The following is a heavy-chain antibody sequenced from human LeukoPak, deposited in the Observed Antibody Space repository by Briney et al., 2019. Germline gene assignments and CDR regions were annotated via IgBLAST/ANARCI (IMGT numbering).Heavy chain of an antibody. V-gene: IGHV3-21*04. Sequence: GGSLRLSCAASGFTFSSYSMNWVRQAPGKGLEWVSSISSSSSYIYYADSVKGRFTVSRDNTKNSLYLQMNGLRAEDTAVYYCASCKTDFYYYGMDVWGQGTTVTVSS. D-gene: IGHD2/OR15-2a*01. CDR2: ISSSSSYI. CDR1: GFTFSSYS. CDR3: ASCKTDFYYYGMDV. J-gene: IGHJ6*02.